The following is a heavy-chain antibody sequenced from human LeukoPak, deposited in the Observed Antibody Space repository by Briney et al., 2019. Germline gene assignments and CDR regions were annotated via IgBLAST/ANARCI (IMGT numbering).Heavy chain of an antibody. D-gene: IGHD2-2*03. CDR1: GFIFSSYA. CDR2: ISDDGSNK. Sequence: GRSLRLSCAASGFIFSSYAMHWVRQAPGKGLEWVAVISDDGSNKYYADSVKGRFTISRDNSKNTLYLQMNSLRAEDTAVYYCAGVDDLDAFAVWGQGTMVIVFS. J-gene: IGHJ3*01. V-gene: IGHV3-30*04. CDR3: AGVDDLDAFAV.